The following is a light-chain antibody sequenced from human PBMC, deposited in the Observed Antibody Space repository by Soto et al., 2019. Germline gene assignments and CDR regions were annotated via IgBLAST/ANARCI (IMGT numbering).Light chain of an antibody. CDR1: SNDIGAYNY. V-gene: IGLV2-11*01. CDR3: CSYAPYYTFV. CDR2: DVN. J-gene: IGLJ1*01. Sequence: QSVLTQPRSVSGSPGQSVTISCTGTSNDIGAYNYVSWYQQHPGRAPKVMIYDVNKRPSGVPDRFSGSKSANTASLTIFGLQAEDEADYYRCSYAPYYTFVFGTGTKV.